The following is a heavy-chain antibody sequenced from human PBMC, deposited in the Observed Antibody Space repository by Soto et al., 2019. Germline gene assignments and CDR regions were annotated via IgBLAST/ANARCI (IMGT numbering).Heavy chain of an antibody. J-gene: IGHJ4*02. CDR2: ISANSGNT. CDR3: ALPSCGGDCYSPFDY. CDR1: GFGLSTYA. D-gene: IGHD2-21*02. Sequence: ELQLLESGGGFVQPGGSLRLSCTASGFGLSTYAISWVRQAPGKGLEWVSVISANSGNTDYADSVKGRFTISRDKSEHTVFLQMNRLRAEDTAVYYCALPSCGGDCYSPFDYWGQGTLVTVSS. V-gene: IGHV3-23*01.